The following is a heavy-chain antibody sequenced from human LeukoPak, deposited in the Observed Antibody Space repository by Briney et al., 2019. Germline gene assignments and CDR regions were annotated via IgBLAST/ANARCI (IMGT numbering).Heavy chain of an antibody. J-gene: IGHJ3*02. CDR1: GYTFTSYY. D-gene: IGHD5-18*01. CDR3: ARDNLYGGYSYGYEDHDAFDI. Sequence: GSSVKVSCKASGYTFTSYYMHWVRQAPGQGLEWMGIINPSGGSTSYAQKFQGRVTMTRDMSTSTVYMELSSLRSEDTAVYYCARDNLYGGYSYGYEDHDAFDIWGQGTMVTVSS. V-gene: IGHV1-46*01. CDR2: INPSGGST.